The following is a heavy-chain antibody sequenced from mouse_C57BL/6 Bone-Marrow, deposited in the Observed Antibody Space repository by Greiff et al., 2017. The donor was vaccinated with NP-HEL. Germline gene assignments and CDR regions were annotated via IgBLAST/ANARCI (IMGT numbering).Heavy chain of an antibody. CDR3: ARHDYDGCYFDY. CDR2: INPNNGGT. Sequence: EVQLQQSGPELVKPGASVKISCKASGYTFTDYYMNWVKQSHGKSLEWIGDINPNNGGTSYNQKFKGKATLTVDKSSSTAYMELRSLTSEDSAVYYWARHDYDGCYFDYWGQGTTLTVSS. D-gene: IGHD2-4*01. J-gene: IGHJ2*01. V-gene: IGHV1-26*01. CDR1: GYTFTDYY.